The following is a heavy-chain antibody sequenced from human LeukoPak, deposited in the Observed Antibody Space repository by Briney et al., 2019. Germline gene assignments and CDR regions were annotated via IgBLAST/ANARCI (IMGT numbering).Heavy chain of an antibody. J-gene: IGHJ4*02. CDR2: IVGSGRTT. CDR3: AKDRPNYFETNGHYYRRDGDY. CDR1: GFTFSSYA. D-gene: IGHD3-22*01. Sequence: GGSLRLSCAASGFTFSSYAMTWVRQAPGKGLEWVSSIVGSGRTTYYADSVRGRFTISRDNSRNTLYLQMNSLTAEDTAIYYCAKDRPNYFETNGHYYRRDGDYWGQGILVTVSS. V-gene: IGHV3-23*01.